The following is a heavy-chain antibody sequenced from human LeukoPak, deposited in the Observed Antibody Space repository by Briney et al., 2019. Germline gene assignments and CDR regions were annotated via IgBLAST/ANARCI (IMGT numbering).Heavy chain of an antibody. D-gene: IGHD2-2*01. CDR1: GFTFSSYA. J-gene: IGHJ6*02. Sequence: GGSLRLSCAASGFTFSSYAMSWVRQAPGKGLEWVSAISGSGGSTYYANSVKGRFTISRDNSKNTLYLQMNSLRAEDTAVYYCAKEGGSTSYLCYYYYGMDVWGQGTTVTVSS. V-gene: IGHV3-23*01. CDR3: AKEGGSTSYLCYYYYGMDV. CDR2: ISGSGGST.